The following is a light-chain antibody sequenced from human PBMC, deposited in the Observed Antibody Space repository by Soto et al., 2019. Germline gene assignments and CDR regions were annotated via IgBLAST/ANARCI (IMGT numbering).Light chain of an antibody. V-gene: IGKV3-15*01. J-gene: IGKJ4*01. CDR3: QQYDNWPPLT. CDR1: QSVRRN. Sequence: EIVMTQSPVTLSVSPGERATLSCRASQSVRRNLAWYQQKPGQAPRLLISGASTRATGIPARFSGSGSGTEFTLTISSLQSEDFAVYYCQQYDNWPPLTFXGGTKVDIK. CDR2: GAS.